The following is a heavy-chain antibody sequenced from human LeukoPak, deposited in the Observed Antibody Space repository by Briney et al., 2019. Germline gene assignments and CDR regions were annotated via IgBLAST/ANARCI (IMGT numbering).Heavy chain of an antibody. V-gene: IGHV4-59*08. D-gene: IGHD3-22*01. CDR3: ARAQLTYYYDSVFDY. CDR2: IYYSGGT. J-gene: IGHJ4*02. CDR1: GGSISSYY. Sequence: QPSETLSLTCTVSGGSISSYYWSWIRQPPGKGLEWIGYIYYSGGTNYNPSLKSRVTISVDTSKNQFSLKLSSATAADTAVYYCARAQLTYYYDSVFDYWGQGTLVTVSS.